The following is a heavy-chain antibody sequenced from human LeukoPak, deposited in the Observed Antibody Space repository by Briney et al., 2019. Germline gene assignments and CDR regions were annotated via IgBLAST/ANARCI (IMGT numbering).Heavy chain of an antibody. D-gene: IGHD3-22*01. V-gene: IGHV3-21*01. J-gene: IGHJ4*02. CDR1: GFTFSSYS. CDR2: ISSSSSYI. Sequence: KPGGSLRLSCAASGFTFSSYSMNWVRQAPGKGREWVSSISSSSSYIYYADSVKGRFTISRDNAKNSLYLQMNSLRAEDTAVYYCARDDIPYYYDSSGYPVHIDYWGQGTLVTVSS. CDR3: ARDDIPYYYDSSGYPVHIDY.